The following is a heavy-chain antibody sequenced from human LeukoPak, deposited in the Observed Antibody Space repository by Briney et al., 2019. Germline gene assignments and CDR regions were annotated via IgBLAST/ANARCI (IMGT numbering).Heavy chain of an antibody. CDR3: ATQWELHPAF. V-gene: IGHV3-48*01. D-gene: IGHD1-26*01. Sequence: TGGSMRLSCAASGYTFSSYSMTWVRQAPGEGLEWVSYITRSSSARYYADSVKGRFTISRDNAKNSLYLQMNSLRAEDTAVYYCATQWELHPAFWGQGTLVTVSS. CDR2: ITRSSSAR. CDR1: GYTFSSYS. J-gene: IGHJ4*02.